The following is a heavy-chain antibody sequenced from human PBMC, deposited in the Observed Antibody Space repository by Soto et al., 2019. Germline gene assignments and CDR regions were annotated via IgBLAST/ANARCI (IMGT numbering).Heavy chain of an antibody. V-gene: IGHV3-23*01. CDR1: GFTFSNYA. CDR2: ISGSGGST. J-gene: IGHJ4*02. Sequence: EVQLLESGGGLVQPGGSLRLSCAASGFTFSNYAVTWVRQSPGKGLEWVSTISGSGGSTYYADSVKGRFTISRDKYKLTLYLQMNSLRAENTAVYYCAKDPGSSWYEIDYWGQGTLVTVSS. D-gene: IGHD6-13*01. CDR3: AKDPGSSWYEIDY.